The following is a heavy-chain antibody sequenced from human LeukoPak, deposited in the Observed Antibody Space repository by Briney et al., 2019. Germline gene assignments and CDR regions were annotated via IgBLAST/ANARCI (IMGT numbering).Heavy chain of an antibody. J-gene: IGHJ3*02. V-gene: IGHV1-69*04. D-gene: IGHD1-1*01. CDR2: IIPILGIA. CDR3: AGEYNWDDGDAFDI. Sequence: ASVKVSCKASGGTFSSYAISWVRQAPGQGLEWMGRIIPILGIANYAQKFQGRVTITADKSTSTAHMELSSLRSEDTAVYYCAGEYNWDDGDAFDIWGQGTMVTVSS. CDR1: GGTFSSYA.